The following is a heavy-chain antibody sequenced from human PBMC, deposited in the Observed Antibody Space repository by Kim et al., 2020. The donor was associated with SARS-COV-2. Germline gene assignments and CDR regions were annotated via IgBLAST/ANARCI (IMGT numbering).Heavy chain of an antibody. V-gene: IGHV5-51*01. Sequence: SPSFQGQVTISADKSISTAYLQWSSLKASDTAMYYCARRIGNYGPHAFDIWGQGTMVTVSS. D-gene: IGHD1-7*01. J-gene: IGHJ3*02. CDR3: ARRIGNYGPHAFDI.